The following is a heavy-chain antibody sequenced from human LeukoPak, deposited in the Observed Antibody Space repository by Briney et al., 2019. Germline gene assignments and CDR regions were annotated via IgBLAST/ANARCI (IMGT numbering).Heavy chain of an antibody. CDR3: ARDSYYDSSGYYSLDY. CDR1: GFTFSSYG. V-gene: IGHV3-33*01. J-gene: IGHJ4*02. D-gene: IGHD3-22*01. Sequence: GRSLRLSCAASGFTFSSYGMHWVRQAPGKGLEWVAVIWYDGSNKYYADSVKGRFTISRDNSKNTLYLQMNSLRAEDTAVYYCARDSYYDSSGYYSLDYSGQGTLVTVSS. CDR2: IWYDGSNK.